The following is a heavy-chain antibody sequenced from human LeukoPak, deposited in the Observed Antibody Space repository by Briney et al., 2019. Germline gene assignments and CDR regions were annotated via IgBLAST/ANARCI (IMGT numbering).Heavy chain of an antibody. D-gene: IGHD3-9*01. V-gene: IGHV3-23*01. CDR2: ISGSGGST. J-gene: IGHJ3*02. CDR1: GFTLSRYA. CDR3: ANYDILTGYSRLDAFDI. Sequence: GGSLRLSCAASGFTLSRYAMSWVRQAAGKGLEWVSAISGSGGSTYYPDSVKGRFTLSRDNSKHTLYLQMNSLRAEHTAVYYCANYDILTGYSRLDAFDIWGQGKMVTVSS.